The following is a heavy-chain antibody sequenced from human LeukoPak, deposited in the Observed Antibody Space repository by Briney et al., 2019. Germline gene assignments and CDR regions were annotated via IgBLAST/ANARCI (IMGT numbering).Heavy chain of an antibody. Sequence: SETLSLTCTVSGGSISSYYWSWIRQPPGKGLEWIGYIYYSGSTNYNPSLKSRVTIPVDTSKNQFSLKLSSVTAADTAVYYCARTREGYCSGGSCEFDYWGQGTLVTVSS. CDR2: IYYSGST. D-gene: IGHD2-15*01. CDR3: ARTREGYCSGGSCEFDY. J-gene: IGHJ4*02. V-gene: IGHV4-59*01. CDR1: GGSISSYY.